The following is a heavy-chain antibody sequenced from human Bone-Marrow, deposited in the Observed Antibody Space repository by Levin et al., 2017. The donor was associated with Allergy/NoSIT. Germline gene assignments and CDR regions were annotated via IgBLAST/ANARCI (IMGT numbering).Heavy chain of an antibody. J-gene: IGHJ5*02. CDR3: ARSSLGYSAYGPGKFDA. CDR1: GFSVTNNY. Sequence: GGSLRLSCAASGFSVTNNYMSWVRQGPGRGLEWVSVVFSGGTTYYADSVKGRCTISKDNSRNTVSLQMSSLRVEETAVYYCARSSLGYSAYGPGKFDAWGQGVLVIVSS. V-gene: IGHV3-66*01. D-gene: IGHD5-12*01. CDR2: VFSGGTT.